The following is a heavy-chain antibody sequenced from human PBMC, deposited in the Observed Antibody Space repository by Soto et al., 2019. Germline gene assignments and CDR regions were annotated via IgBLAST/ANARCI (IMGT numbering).Heavy chain of an antibody. J-gene: IGHJ4*02. D-gene: IGHD6-13*01. Sequence: EVQLVESGGGLVQPGGSLRLSCAASGFTFSDHYMDWVRQAPGKGLEWVGRTRNKANSYTTEYAASVKGRFTISRDDSKNSLYLQMKSLKTEDTAVYYCARVTAAAGTGVYWGQGTLVTVSS. CDR1: GFTFSDHY. CDR2: TRNKANSYTT. V-gene: IGHV3-72*01. CDR3: ARVTAAAGTGVY.